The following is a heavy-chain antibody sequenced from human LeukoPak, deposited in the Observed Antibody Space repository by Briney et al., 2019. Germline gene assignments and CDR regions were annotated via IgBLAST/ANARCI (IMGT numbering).Heavy chain of an antibody. D-gene: IGHD3-3*01. V-gene: IGHV1-8*01. CDR1: GYTFTSYD. Sequence: GASVKVSCKASGYTFTSYDINWVRQATGQGLEWMGWMNPHTGHTGYAQKFQGRVTFTRNTSISTAFMDLGSLMSEDTAVYYCARGDFWSGYSNYYYMDVWGKGTTVTVSS. J-gene: IGHJ6*03. CDR2: MNPHTGHT. CDR3: ARGDFWSGYSNYYYMDV.